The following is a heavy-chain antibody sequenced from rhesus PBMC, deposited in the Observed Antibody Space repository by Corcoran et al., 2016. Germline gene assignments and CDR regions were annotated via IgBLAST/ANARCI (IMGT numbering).Heavy chain of an antibody. CDR2: IYGSGGST. J-gene: IGHJ4*01. D-gene: IGHD2-21*01. CDR3: ARLYCTGSGCYLDY. Sequence: QVQLQESGPGLVKPSETLSLTCAVSGGSIRSNYWSWIRHPPGRGLEWIGRIYGSGGSTDYNPSLKSRVTISTDTSKNQFSLKLSSVTAADTAVYYCARLYCTGSGCYLDYWGQGVLVTVSS. V-gene: IGHV4-160*01. CDR1: GGSIRSNY.